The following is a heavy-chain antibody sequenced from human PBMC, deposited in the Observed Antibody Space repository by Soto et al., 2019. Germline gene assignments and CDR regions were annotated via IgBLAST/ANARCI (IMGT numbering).Heavy chain of an antibody. CDR1: GYTFTSYD. J-gene: IGHJ4*02. CDR2: KNPNSGNT. Sequence: GASVKVSCKASGYTFTSYDINWVRQATGQGLEWKGRKNPNSGNTGYAQKFQGRVTMTRNTSISTAYMELSSLRSEDTAVYYCARGGCLYDFWSGYHAYYFDYWGQGTLVTVSS. V-gene: IGHV1-8*01. D-gene: IGHD3-3*01. CDR3: ARGGCLYDFWSGYHAYYFDY.